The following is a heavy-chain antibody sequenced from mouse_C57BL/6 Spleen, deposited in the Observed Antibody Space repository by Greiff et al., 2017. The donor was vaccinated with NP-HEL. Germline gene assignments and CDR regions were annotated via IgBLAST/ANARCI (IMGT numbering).Heavy chain of an antibody. D-gene: IGHD4-1*01. Sequence: QVQLQQSGPELVKPGASVKISCKASGYAFSSSWMNWVKQRRGKGLEWIGRIYPGDGDTNYNGKFKGKATLTADKSSSTAYMQLSSLTSEDSAVYFCARSGTSYFDYWGQGTTLTVSS. CDR2: IYPGDGDT. CDR1: GYAFSSSW. V-gene: IGHV1-82*01. J-gene: IGHJ2*01. CDR3: ARSGTSYFDY.